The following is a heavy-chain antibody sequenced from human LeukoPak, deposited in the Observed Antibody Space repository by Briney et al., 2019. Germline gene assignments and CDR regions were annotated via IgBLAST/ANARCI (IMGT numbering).Heavy chain of an antibody. D-gene: IGHD3-10*01. CDR1: GFTFSSYV. J-gene: IGHJ4*02. CDR3: ASDPKSGYYYGSGSFI. Sequence: GSLRLSCAASGFTFSSYVMNWIRQPPGKGLEWIGSIYYSGSTYYSPSPKSRVTISVDTSKNQFSLKLSSVTAADTAVYYCASDPKSGYYYGSGSFIWGQGTLVTVSS. V-gene: IGHV4-38-2*01. CDR2: IYYSGST.